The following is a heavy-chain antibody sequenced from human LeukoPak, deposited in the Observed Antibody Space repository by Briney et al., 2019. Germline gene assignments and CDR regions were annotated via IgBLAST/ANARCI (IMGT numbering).Heavy chain of an antibody. CDR1: GGFISTSTYY. V-gene: IGHV4-39*07. J-gene: IGHJ4*02. CDR2: IYYSGST. Sequence: SETLSLTCTVSGGFISTSTYYWGWIRQSPGKGLEWIGSIYYSGSTFYNPSLKSRVTISIDTSKNQFSLKVSSVTAADTAVYYCARDEYSYGSRTHPYFFDYWGQGTLVTVSS. CDR3: ARDEYSYGSRTHPYFFDY. D-gene: IGHD5-18*01.